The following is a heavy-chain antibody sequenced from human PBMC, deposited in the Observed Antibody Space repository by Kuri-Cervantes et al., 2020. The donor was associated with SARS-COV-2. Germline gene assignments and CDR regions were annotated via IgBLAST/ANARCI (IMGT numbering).Heavy chain of an antibody. V-gene: IGHV3-73*01. CDR1: GSLFSASA. J-gene: IGHJ4*02. CDR2: VRGKANNYAT. Sequence: GESLKISCEVSGSLFSASAIHWVRQASGKGLEWVGRVRGKANNYATAYAASVKGRFTISRDDSENMAYLQMNSLKTEDTAVYYCTTLIDYWGRGALVTVSS. CDR3: TTLIDY.